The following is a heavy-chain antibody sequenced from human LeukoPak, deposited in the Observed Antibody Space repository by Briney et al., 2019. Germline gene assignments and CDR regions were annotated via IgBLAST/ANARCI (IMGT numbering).Heavy chain of an antibody. CDR2: IYYSGST. Sequence: SETLSLTCTVSGGSISSGGHYWSWIRQHPGKGLEWIGYIYYSGSTYYNPSLKSRVTISVDTSKNQFSLKLSSVTAADTAVYYCAGDTRPDLDAFDIWGQGTMVTVSS. J-gene: IGHJ3*02. CDR1: GGSISSGGHY. CDR3: AGDTRPDLDAFDI. V-gene: IGHV4-31*03. D-gene: IGHD6-6*01.